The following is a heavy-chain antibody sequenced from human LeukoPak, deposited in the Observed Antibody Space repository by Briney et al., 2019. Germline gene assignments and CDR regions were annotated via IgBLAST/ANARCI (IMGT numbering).Heavy chain of an antibody. D-gene: IGHD6-6*01. CDR2: IIPIFGTA. V-gene: IGHV1-69*05. J-gene: IGHJ6*03. CDR1: GGTFSSYA. CDR3: ARFGALFGSSSKYYYMDV. Sequence: SVKVSCKASGGTFSSYAISWVRQAPGQGLEWMGRIIPIFGTANYAQKFEGRVTITTDESTSTAYMELSSLRSEDTAVYYCARFGALFGSSSKYYYMDVWGKGTTVTVSS.